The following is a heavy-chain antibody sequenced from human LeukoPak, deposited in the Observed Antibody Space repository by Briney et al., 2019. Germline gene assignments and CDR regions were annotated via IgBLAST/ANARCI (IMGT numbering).Heavy chain of an antibody. CDR2: IFNSGST. CDR1: GYSISSGDY. Sequence: PSETLSLTCAVSGYSISSGDYWGWIRQPPGKGLEWIGNIFNSGSTYYNPSLKSRVTISADTSKRHFSLKLSPVTAADTAVYYCARNRSEPLGNEGSFDYWGQGTLVTVSS. CDR3: ARNRSEPLGNEGSFDY. V-gene: IGHV4-38-2*01. J-gene: IGHJ4*02. D-gene: IGHD3-10*01.